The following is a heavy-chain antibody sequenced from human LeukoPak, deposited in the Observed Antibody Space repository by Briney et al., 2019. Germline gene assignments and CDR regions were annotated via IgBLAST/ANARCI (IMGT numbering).Heavy chain of an antibody. CDR3: ARQLYSYGAYFDY. V-gene: IGHV4-39*01. J-gene: IGHJ4*02. CDR2: IYYSGST. D-gene: IGHD5-18*01. CDR1: GGSISSSSYN. Sequence: SETLSLTCIVSGGSISSSSYNWGWIRQPPGKGLEWIRSIYYSGSTYYNPSLKSRVTISVDTSKNQFSLKLSSVTAADTAVYYCARQLYSYGAYFDYWGQGTLVTVSS.